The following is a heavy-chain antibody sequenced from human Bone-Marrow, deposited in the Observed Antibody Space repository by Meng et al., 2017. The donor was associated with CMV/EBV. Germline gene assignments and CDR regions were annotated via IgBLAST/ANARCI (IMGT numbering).Heavy chain of an antibody. D-gene: IGHD5-24*01. J-gene: IGHJ6*02. CDR1: GFTFSSYS. V-gene: IGHV3-21*01. CDR3: ARVESYYGMDV. Sequence: GESLKISCAASGFTFSSYSMNWVRQAPGKGLEWVSSISSSSSYIYYADSVKGRFTISRDNAKNSLYLQMNSLRAEDTAVYYCARVESYYGMDVWGQGTTVTV. CDR2: ISSSSSYI.